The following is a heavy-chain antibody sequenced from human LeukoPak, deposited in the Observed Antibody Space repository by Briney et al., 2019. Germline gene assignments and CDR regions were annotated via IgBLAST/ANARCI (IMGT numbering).Heavy chain of an antibody. CDR3: ARTGIAARPPGGGYYYYMDV. CDR1: GFTFSSYA. V-gene: IGHV3-30*04. CDR2: ISYDGSKK. Sequence: PGGSLRLSCAASGFTFSSYAMHWVRQAPGEGLEWVAVISYDGSKKYYADSVKGRFTISRDNSKNTLSLQMNSLRAEDTAAYYCARTGIAARPPGGGYYYYMDVWDKGSTVTVSS. D-gene: IGHD6-6*01. J-gene: IGHJ6*03.